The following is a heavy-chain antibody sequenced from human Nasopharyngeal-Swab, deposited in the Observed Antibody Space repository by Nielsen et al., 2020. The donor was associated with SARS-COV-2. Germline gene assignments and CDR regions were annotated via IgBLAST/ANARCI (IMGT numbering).Heavy chain of an antibody. J-gene: IGHJ3*02. CDR2: LRDDGGII. D-gene: IGHD2-15*01. V-gene: IGHV3-30*02. Sequence: GESLKISCAASGFRFSSYGMHWVRQAPGKGLQWVAFLRDDGGIIYYADSVKGRFTISRDNSKSKLYLQMNSLRAEDTAFYYCAREGWGYCNGVNCYDAFDTWGQGTMVTVPS. CDR1: GFRFSSYG. CDR3: AREGWGYCNGVNCYDAFDT.